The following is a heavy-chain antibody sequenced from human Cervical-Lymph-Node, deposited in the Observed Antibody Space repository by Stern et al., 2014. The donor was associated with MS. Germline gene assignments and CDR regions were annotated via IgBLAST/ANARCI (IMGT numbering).Heavy chain of an antibody. CDR1: GFTLGSNG. J-gene: IGHJ4*02. D-gene: IGHD2-8*01. CDR2: ISYDGNHK. CDR3: ARDYEDTSMLFDH. Sequence: VQLVESGGAGSRLGGSRGLSVAASGFTLGSNGMHGVRRVQGRGLGWVTVISYDGNHKYYAASVKGRFTISRDNSKNTLHLQMNSVTPDDTAIYYCARDYEDTSMLFDHWGQGTLVTVSS. V-gene: IGHV3-30*03.